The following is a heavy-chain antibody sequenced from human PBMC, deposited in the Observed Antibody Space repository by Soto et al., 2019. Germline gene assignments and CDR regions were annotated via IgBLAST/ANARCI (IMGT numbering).Heavy chain of an antibody. D-gene: IGHD3-3*02. CDR2: IWDDGSNQ. CDR1: GFSFSSYG. J-gene: IGHJ3*02. Sequence: GGSLRLSCAASGFSFSSYGMYWVRQAPGKGLEWVAVIWDDGSNQYYADSVKGRFTISRDNSKNTLYLQMSSLRAEDTAVYYCARDQFAFRAGRAYDIWGQGIMVTVSS. CDR3: ARDQFAFRAGRAYDI. V-gene: IGHV3-33*07.